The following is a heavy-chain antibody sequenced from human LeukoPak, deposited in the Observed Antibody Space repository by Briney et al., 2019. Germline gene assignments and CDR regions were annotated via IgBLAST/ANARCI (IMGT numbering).Heavy chain of an antibody. CDR3: AIPPLSGTGSSRPLAGVDV. CDR1: GFTFSLYS. D-gene: IGHD3-10*01. J-gene: IGHJ6*02. Sequence: PGGSLRLSCAGSGFTFSLYSLNWVRQAPGKGLEWVSYIGHTGSVTSYADSVRGRSTISRDNTKNSLYLQMNSLRAEDTAVYYCAIPPLSGTGSSRPLAGVDVWGQGTMVTVSS. V-gene: IGHV3-48*03. CDR2: IGHTGSVT.